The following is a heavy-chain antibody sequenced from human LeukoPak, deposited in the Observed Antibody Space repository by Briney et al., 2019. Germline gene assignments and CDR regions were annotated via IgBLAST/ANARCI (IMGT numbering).Heavy chain of an antibody. J-gene: IGHJ4*02. D-gene: IGHD2-21*02. CDR1: GYSFSDYA. CDR3: ARGRWTAMETTYYLDY. V-gene: IGHV1-3*01. Sequence: ASVKVSCKASGYSFSDYAVQWVRQAPGQRLEWMGWINAGNGRTEYSQNFQGRATITRDRSANTAYMELSSLRSEDTSIYYCARGRWTAMETTYYLDYWGQGTLVTVSS. CDR2: INAGNGRT.